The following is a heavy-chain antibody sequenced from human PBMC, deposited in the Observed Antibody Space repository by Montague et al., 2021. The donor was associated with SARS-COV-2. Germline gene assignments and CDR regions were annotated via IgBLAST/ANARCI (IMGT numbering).Heavy chain of an antibody. J-gene: IGHJ6*02. V-gene: IGHV4-4*02. CDR3: ARGRGAKTYDLLTGYYINYYYGVDV. D-gene: IGHD3-9*01. Sequence: SETLSLTCAVSGDSISSSHWWTWVRQSPGKGLEWIGEIFHSENTNYNPSLKSRVIISLDMSKNQFSLTLTSVTAADTAVYYCARGRGAKTYDLLTGYYINYYYGVDVWGPGTPVTVSS. CDR2: IFHSENT. CDR1: GDSISSSHW.